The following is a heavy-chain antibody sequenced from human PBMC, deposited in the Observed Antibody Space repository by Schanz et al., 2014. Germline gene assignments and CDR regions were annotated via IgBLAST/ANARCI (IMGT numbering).Heavy chain of an antibody. D-gene: IGHD3-10*01. Sequence: EVHLLESGGGLVQPGGSLRLSCAASGFSFGTYAMSWVRQAPGKGLLWVSSISSGGNPYYANSVKGRFTISRDNSKNTLYLQMNSLRAEDTAVYYCAKGRFGELSAFDIWGQGTMVTVSS. CDR1: GFSFGTYA. V-gene: IGHV3-23*01. CDR3: AKGRFGELSAFDI. J-gene: IGHJ3*02. CDR2: ISSGGNP.